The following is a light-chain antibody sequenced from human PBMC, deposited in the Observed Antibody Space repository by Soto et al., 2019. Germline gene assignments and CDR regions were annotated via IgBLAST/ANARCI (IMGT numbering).Light chain of an antibody. Sequence: IVMTQSPATLSLFTGGRASLYCRASQSVSNNLAWYQKKPGQAPRLLIYGASTRAACISVRFSGSGSGTDFTLIISILKSDDSAVYHCQQYYNAGSTFGQGTKVEI. J-gene: IGKJ1*01. V-gene: IGKV3-15*01. CDR3: QQYYNAGST. CDR1: QSVSNN. CDR2: GAS.